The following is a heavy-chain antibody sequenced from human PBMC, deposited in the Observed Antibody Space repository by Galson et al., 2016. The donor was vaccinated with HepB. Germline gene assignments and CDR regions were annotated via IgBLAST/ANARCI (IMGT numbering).Heavy chain of an antibody. CDR1: GLDVNRHL. D-gene: IGHD6-13*01. CDR2: IYSGGNT. CDR3: ARDPPASSAGTWA. Sequence: SLRLSCAVSGLDVNRHLMSWVRQAPGKGLEWLSVIYSGGNTNYAGSVKGRFTISRDKNTVYLQMNSLRSEDTAVYYCARDPPASSAGTWAWGQGTLVTVSS. V-gene: IGHV3-66*02. J-gene: IGHJ1*01.